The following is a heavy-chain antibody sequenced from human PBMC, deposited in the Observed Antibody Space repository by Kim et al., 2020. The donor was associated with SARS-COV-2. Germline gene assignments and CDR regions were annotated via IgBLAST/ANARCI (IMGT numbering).Heavy chain of an antibody. V-gene: IGHV3-33*06. D-gene: IGHD1-26*01. J-gene: IGHJ6*02. CDR1: GFTFSSYG. CDR2: IWYDGSNK. Sequence: GGSLRLSCAASGFTFSSYGMHWVRQAPGKGLEWVAVIWYDGSNKYYADSVKGRFTISRDNSKNTLYLQMNSLRAEDTAVYYCAKDFGGHEWEPYYYYGMDVWGQGTTVTVSS. CDR3: AKDFGGHEWEPYYYYGMDV.